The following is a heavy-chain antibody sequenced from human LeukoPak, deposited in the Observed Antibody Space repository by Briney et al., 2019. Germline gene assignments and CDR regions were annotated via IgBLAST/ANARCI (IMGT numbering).Heavy chain of an antibody. CDR3: AKDGSGSYYLPYSSFDY. V-gene: IGHV3-23*01. CDR2: ISGSGGST. Sequence: GGSLRLSCAASGFTFSTYAMSWVRQAPGKGLEWVSAISGSGGSTYYADSVKGRFTISRDNAKNTLYLQMNSLRAEDTDVYYCAKDGSGSYYLPYSSFDYWGQGTLVTVSS. J-gene: IGHJ4*02. CDR1: GFTFSTYA. D-gene: IGHD3-10*01.